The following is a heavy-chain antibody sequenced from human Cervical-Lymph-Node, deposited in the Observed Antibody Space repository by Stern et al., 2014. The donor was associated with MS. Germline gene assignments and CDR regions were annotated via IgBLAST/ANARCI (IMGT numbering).Heavy chain of an antibody. CDR1: GYSFTIYY. J-gene: IGHJ4*02. CDR3: ARHVQGFDY. Sequence: VQLGQSGAEVKKPGESLKISCKLSGYSFTIYYIAWVRQMPGKGLEWIGVIYPYDSDTTYSPSFQGQVTISADKSITTAYLQWSSLRASDTAMYYCARHVQGFDYWGQGTLVTVSS. CDR2: IYPYDSDT. V-gene: IGHV5-51*01.